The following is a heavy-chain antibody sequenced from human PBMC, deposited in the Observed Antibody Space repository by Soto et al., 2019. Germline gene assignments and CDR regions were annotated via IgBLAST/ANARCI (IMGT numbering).Heavy chain of an antibody. CDR1: GFTFSSYS. D-gene: IGHD5-12*01. J-gene: IGHJ2*01. CDR2: ISSSSSTI. Sequence: EVQLVESGGGLVQPGGSLRLSCAASGFTFSSYSMNWVRQAPGKGLEWVSYISSSSSTIYYADSVEGRFTSSRDNAKNSLYLQMNSLRAEHTAVYYCARDEPTWLYWYFDLWGRGTLVTVSS. CDR3: ARDEPTWLYWYFDL. V-gene: IGHV3-48*01.